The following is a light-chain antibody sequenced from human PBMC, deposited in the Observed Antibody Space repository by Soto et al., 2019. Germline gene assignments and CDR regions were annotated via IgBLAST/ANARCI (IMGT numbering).Light chain of an antibody. CDR3: QQYNSPPWT. CDR1: QSISSW. Sequence: DIQMTQSPSTLSASVGDRVTITCRASQSISSWLAWYQQKPGKAPKFLIHKASSLESGVASRFSGSGSGTEFTLTISSLQTDDFATYFCQQYNSPPWTFGQGTKVEIK. CDR2: KAS. J-gene: IGKJ1*01. V-gene: IGKV1-5*03.